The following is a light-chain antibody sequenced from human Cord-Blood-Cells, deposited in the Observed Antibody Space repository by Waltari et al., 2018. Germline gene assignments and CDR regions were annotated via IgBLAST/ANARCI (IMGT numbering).Light chain of an antibody. Sequence: DIVMTQSPLSLPVTPGEPASISCRSSQSLLHSNGYNYLDWYLQKPGQSPQLLIYLGSNRDSGVPDRFSGSGSGTDFTLNISRVEAEDVGVYYCMQALKTPFTFGPGTKVDIK. V-gene: IGKV2-28*01. J-gene: IGKJ3*01. CDR2: LGS. CDR3: MQALKTPFT. CDR1: QSLLHSNGYNY.